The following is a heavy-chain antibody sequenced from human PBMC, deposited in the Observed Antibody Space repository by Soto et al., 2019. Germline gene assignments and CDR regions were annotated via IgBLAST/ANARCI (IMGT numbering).Heavy chain of an antibody. CDR2: INAADGDT. CDR3: ARDSQRVQIPSTGWFDP. CDR1: GYRFSTSG. V-gene: IGHV1-3*01. J-gene: IGHJ5*02. Sequence: QVQLVQSGAELKKPGASVKISCETSGYRFSTSGIHWLRQAPGQSLEWMGWINAADGDTKYSQKFQGRVTLSRDTSASTAYMELSSLTSEDTSIYCCARDSQRVQIPSTGWFDPWGQGTVVTVSS. D-gene: IGHD2-2*01.